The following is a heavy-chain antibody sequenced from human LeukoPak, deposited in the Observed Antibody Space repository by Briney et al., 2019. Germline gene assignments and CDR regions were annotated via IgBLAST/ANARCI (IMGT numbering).Heavy chain of an antibody. CDR2: MNHNSGNT. CDR1: GYTFTSYD. Sequence: ASVKVSCKASGYTFTSYDISWVRQATGQALEWMGRMNHNSGNTDYAQNFQGRVTMTRNTSISTAYMELSSLRSDDTAVYYCARVHYSGTYFSQNYFDYWGQGTLATVSS. D-gene: IGHD1-26*01. V-gene: IGHV1-8*01. CDR3: ARVHYSGTYFSQNYFDY. J-gene: IGHJ4*02.